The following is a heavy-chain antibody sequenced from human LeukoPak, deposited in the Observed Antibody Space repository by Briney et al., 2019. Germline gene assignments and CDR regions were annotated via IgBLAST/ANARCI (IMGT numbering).Heavy chain of an antibody. D-gene: IGHD1-26*01. CDR1: GGSISSYY. CDR2: IYYSGST. J-gene: IGHJ6*03. V-gene: IGHV4-59*01. Sequence: SETLSLTCTVSGGSISSYYWSWIRQPPGKGLEWIGYIYYSGSTNYNPSLKSRVTISVDTSKNQFSLKPSSVTAADTAVYYCAGALRVGARRYYYYMDVWGKGTTVTVSS. CDR3: AGALRVGARRYYYYMDV.